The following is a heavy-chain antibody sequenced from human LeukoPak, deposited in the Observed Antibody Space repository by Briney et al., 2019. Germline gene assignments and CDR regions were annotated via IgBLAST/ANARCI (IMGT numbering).Heavy chain of an antibody. J-gene: IGHJ5*02. D-gene: IGHD3-9*01. CDR1: GYTFTSYG. CDR3: ARCGYYDILTGYLDMWFDP. CDR2: ISAYNGNT. Sequence: ASVKVSCKASGYTFTSYGISWVRQAPGQGLEWMGWISAYNGNTNYAQKPQGRVTMTTDTSTSTAYMELRSLRSDDTAVYYCARCGYYDILTGYLDMWFDPWGQGTLVTVSS. V-gene: IGHV1-18*01.